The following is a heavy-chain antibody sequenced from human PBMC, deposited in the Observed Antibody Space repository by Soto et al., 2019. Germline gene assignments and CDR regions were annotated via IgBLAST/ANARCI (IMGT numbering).Heavy chain of an antibody. V-gene: IGHV3-21*01. Sequence: GGSLRLCCAASGFTFSSYSMNWVRQAPGKGLEWVSSISSSSSYIYYADSVKGRFTISRDNAKNSLYLQMNSLRAEDTAVYYCARDLGIAARYFDYWGQGTLVTVSS. D-gene: IGHD6-6*01. CDR2: ISSSSSYI. CDR1: GFTFSSYS. J-gene: IGHJ4*02. CDR3: ARDLGIAARYFDY.